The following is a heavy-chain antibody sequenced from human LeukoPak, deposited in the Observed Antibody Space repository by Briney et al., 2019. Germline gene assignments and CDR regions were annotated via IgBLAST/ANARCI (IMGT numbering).Heavy chain of an antibody. V-gene: IGHV3-30*18. CDR3: AKADEHTYPEGFDY. CDR2: ISYDGSN. D-gene: IGHD1/OR15-1a*01. CDR1: GFTFSSYG. Sequence: GGSLRLSCAASGFTFSSYGMHWVRQAPGKGLEWVAVISYDGSNKYADSVKGRFTISRDNSKNTVYLQMNSLRAEDTAEYYCAKADEHTYPEGFDYWGQGTLVTVSS. J-gene: IGHJ4*02.